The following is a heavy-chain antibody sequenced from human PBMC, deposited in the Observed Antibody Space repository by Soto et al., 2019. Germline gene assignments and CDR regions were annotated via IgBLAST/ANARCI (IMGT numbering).Heavy chain of an antibody. Sequence: PGGSLRLSCAASGFTFSSYAMSWVRQAPGKGLEWVSAISGSGGSTYYADSVKGRFTISRDNSKNTLYLQMNSLRAEDTAVYYCAKDHIRYDSSGYYYFNWGQGTLVTVSS. CDR3: AKDHIRYDSSGYYYFN. CDR1: GFTFSSYA. V-gene: IGHV3-23*01. J-gene: IGHJ4*02. D-gene: IGHD3-22*01. CDR2: ISGSGGST.